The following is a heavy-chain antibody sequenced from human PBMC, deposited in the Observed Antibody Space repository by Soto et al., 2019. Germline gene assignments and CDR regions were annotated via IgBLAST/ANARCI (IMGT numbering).Heavy chain of an antibody. Sequence: GGSLSLSCAASGFTFSSYSMNWVRQAPGKGLEWVSYISGSRSGIYYADSVKGRFTISRDNAKNSLYLQMNSLRDEDTAVYYCVRDSHYAFDIWGQGTMVTVSS. J-gene: IGHJ3*02. CDR2: ISGSRSGI. CDR3: VRDSHYAFDI. V-gene: IGHV3-48*02. CDR1: GFTFSSYS.